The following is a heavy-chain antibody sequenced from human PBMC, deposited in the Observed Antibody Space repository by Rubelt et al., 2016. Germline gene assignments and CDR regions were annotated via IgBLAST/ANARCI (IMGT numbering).Heavy chain of an antibody. CDR3: ARTSGNYAIDY. V-gene: IGHV3-30*07. D-gene: IGHD1-26*01. J-gene: IGHJ4*02. Sequence: PGKGLEWVAVISHDSSNKYYAASVKGRFTISRDNSQNTLYLQMNSLRAEDTAVYYCARTSGNYAIDYWGQGTLVTVSS. CDR2: ISHDSSNK.